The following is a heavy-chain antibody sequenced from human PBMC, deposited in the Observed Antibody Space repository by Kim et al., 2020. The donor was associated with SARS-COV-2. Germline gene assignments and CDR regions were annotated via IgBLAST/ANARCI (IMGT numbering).Heavy chain of an antibody. J-gene: IGHJ5*02. CDR1: GGSISSGGYY. V-gene: IGHV4-31*03. D-gene: IGHD1-26*01. CDR2: IYYSGST. CDR3: ARDGMKWEQPPRGWFDP. Sequence: SETLSLTCTVSGGSISSGGYYWSWIRQHPGKGLEWIGYIYYSGSTYYNPSLKSRVTISVDTSKNQFSLKLSSVTAADTAVYYCARDGMKWEQPPRGWFDPWGQGTLVTVSS.